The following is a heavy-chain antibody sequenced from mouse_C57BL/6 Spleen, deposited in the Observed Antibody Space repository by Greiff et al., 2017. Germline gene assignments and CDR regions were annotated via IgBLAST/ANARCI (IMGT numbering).Heavy chain of an antibody. CDR3: ARKDYYDYGYAMDY. CDR2: ISSGSSTI. J-gene: IGHJ4*01. D-gene: IGHD2-4*01. CDR1: GFTFSDYG. Sequence: EVMLVESGGGLVKPGGSLKLSCAASGFTFSDYGMHWVRQAPEKGLEWVAYISSGSSTIYYADTVKGRFTISRDNAKNTLFLQMTSLRSEDTAMYYCARKDYYDYGYAMDYWGQGTSVTVSS. V-gene: IGHV5-17*01.